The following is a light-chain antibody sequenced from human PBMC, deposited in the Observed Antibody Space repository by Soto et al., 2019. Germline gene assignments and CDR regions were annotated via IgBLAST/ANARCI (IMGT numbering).Light chain of an antibody. CDR2: KAS. CDR3: QQYDGYPLT. CDR1: QSISSW. V-gene: IGKV1-5*03. Sequence: DIQMTQSPSTLSASVGDRVTITCRASQSISSWLAWYQQKPGKAPKFLIYKASSLPTGVPARFSGSGSGTEFNLTINTLQPDDFGTYYCQQYDGYPLTFGGGTKVEIK. J-gene: IGKJ4*01.